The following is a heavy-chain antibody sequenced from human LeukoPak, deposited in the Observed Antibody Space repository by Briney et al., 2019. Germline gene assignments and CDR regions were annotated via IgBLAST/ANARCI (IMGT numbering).Heavy chain of an antibody. CDR3: AEDGTWIQLWSEF. J-gene: IGHJ4*02. CDR1: GFTFRSYA. Sequence: GGSLRLSCAASGFTFRSYAMSWVRQAPGKGLEWVSAISGSGGSTYYADSVKGRFTISRDNSKNTVYLQMNSLRAEDTAVYYCAEDGTWIQLWSEFWGQGTLVTVSS. CDR2: ISGSGGST. V-gene: IGHV3-23*01. D-gene: IGHD5-18*01.